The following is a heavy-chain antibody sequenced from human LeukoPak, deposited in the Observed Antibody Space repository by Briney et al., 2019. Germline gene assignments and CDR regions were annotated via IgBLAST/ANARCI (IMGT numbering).Heavy chain of an antibody. CDR2: IHHRGTT. J-gene: IGHJ4*02. D-gene: IGHD3-10*01. CDR3: ARVTYNGYQHFDY. CDR1: GGSISTNTYY. V-gene: IGHV4-39*07. Sequence: PSETLSLTCIVSGGSISTNTYYWGWIRLPPGKGLEWIGEIHHRGTTYDNPSLRSRVTISVDTSKNQFSLRLTSVPAADTAVYYCARVTYNGYQHFDYWGQGNLVTVS.